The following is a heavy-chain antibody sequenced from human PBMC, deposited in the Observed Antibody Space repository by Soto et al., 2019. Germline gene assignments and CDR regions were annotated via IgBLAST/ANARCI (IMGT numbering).Heavy chain of an antibody. CDR3: ARDWGTPGRGSAVGYYYHYGMDV. J-gene: IGHJ6*02. D-gene: IGHD6-19*01. V-gene: IGHV3-7*05. Sequence: EVQLVESGGGLVQPGGSLRLSCLASEFTFNTYWMNWVRQAPGRGLEWVGNIKDDGSEKYYVDSVKGRFTISRDNAKNSLYLQMNSLRGEDTAVYFCARDWGTPGRGSAVGYYYHYGMDVWGQGTTVTVSS. CDR2: IKDDGSEK. CDR1: EFTFNTYW.